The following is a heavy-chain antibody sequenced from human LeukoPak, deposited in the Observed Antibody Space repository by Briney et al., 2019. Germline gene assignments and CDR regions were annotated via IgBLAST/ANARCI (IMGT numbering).Heavy chain of an antibody. CDR1: GVSITSYY. CDR3: ARDRYYYDSSGYKYMDV. V-gene: IGHV4-4*07. Sequence: SETLSLTCTVSGVSITSYYWTWIRQPAGKGLEWIGRIHSSGSTNYNPSLKSRVTMSVDTSKNQLSLKLNSVTAADTAVYYCARDRYYYDSSGYKYMDVWGKGTTVTVSS. CDR2: IHSSGST. D-gene: IGHD3-22*01. J-gene: IGHJ6*03.